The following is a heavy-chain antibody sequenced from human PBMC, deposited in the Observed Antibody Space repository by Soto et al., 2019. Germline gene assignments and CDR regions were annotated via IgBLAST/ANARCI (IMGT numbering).Heavy chain of an antibody. J-gene: IGHJ4*02. Sequence: SETLSLTCTVSGDSISSGANYWSWIRQPPGKGLEWIGYIYYSGSTYYNPTLKSRVTISVDRSKNQFYLHLSSVTAADTAIFYCASIAAPGTTHFDFWGQGTLVTVSS. D-gene: IGHD6-13*01. CDR3: ASIAAPGTTHFDF. V-gene: IGHV4-30-4*01. CDR1: GDSISSGANY. CDR2: IYYSGST.